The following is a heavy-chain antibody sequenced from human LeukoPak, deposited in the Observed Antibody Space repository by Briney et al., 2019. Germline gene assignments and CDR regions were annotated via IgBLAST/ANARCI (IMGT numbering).Heavy chain of an antibody. D-gene: IGHD3-9*01. CDR1: GYTFTSYG. Sequence: GASVKVSCKASGYTFTSYGISWVRQAPGQGPEWMGWISAYNGNTNYAQKLQGRVTMTTDTSTSTAYMELGSLRSDDTAVYYCARDRYYDILTGPGGWFDPWGQGTLVTVSS. CDR2: ISAYNGNT. CDR3: ARDRYYDILTGPGGWFDP. J-gene: IGHJ5*02. V-gene: IGHV1-18*01.